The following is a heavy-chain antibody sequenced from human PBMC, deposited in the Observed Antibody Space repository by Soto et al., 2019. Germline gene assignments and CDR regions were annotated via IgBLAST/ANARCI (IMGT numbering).Heavy chain of an antibody. D-gene: IGHD4-4*01. CDR3: ARERADYSNSLDYFDY. CDR1: GGSISSYY. J-gene: IGHJ4*02. CDR2: IYYSGGT. Sequence: QVQLQESGPGLVKPSETLSLTCTVSGGSISSYYWSWIRQPPGKGLEWIGYIYYSGGTNYNPSLKSRVTISVDTSKNQFSLKLSSVTAADTAVYYCARERADYSNSLDYFDYWGQGTLVTVSS. V-gene: IGHV4-59*01.